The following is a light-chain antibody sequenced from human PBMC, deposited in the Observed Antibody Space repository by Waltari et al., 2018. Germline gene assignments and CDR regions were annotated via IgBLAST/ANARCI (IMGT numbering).Light chain of an antibody. J-gene: IGKJ1*01. V-gene: IGKV3D-15*01. CDR1: QSVRGT. CDR2: GTS. CDR3: QQYDYWPWT. Sequence: IVMTQSPATLSLSPGERATLSCRASQSVRGTFAWFQQKPGQPPRLLIYGTSTRATGIPARFTGSGSGTEFSLTISSLQPEDFATYYCQQYDYWPWTFGQGTRVETK.